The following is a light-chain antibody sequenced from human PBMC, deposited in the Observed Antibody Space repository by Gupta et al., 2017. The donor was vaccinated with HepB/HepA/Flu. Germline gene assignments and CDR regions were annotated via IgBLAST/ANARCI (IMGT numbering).Light chain of an antibody. J-gene: IGKJ1*01. CDR3: QQSYTFPWT. CDR2: TAS. V-gene: IGKV1-39*01. Sequence: IPMPTSPSSLSASVGDRVTITCRASQSIGNYLNWYQKKQGKAPTLLIYTASSLVSGVPSRLSGRGSGTEFTLTISILQTEDFATYFCQQSYTFPWTFGQGTKVEIK. CDR1: QSIGNY.